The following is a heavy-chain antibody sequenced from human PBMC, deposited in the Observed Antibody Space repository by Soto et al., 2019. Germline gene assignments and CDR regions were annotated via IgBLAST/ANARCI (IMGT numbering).Heavy chain of an antibody. CDR2: ISGSGRDT. CDR3: AKERLEEVGTFFEF. CDR1: GGSIISNH. Sequence: ETLSLTCDVSGGSIISNHWWSWVRQAPGKGLEWVSGISGSGRDTYYADSVKGRLTISRDNAKNTLFLQMNSLRAEDAASYYCAKERLEEVGTFFEFWGHGILVTVSS. V-gene: IGHV3-23*01. D-gene: IGHD6-13*01. J-gene: IGHJ4*01.